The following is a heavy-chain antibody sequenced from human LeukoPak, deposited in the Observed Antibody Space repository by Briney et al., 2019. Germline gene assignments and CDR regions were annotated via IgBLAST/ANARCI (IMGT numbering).Heavy chain of an antibody. D-gene: IGHD6-6*01. CDR1: GGTFCSYA. CDR2: IIPIFGTA. CDR3: ASWYSSSGGAFDI. J-gene: IGHJ3*02. Sequence: ASVKVSCKASGGTFCSYAISWVRQAPGQGLEWMGGIIPIFGTANYAQKFQGRVTITTDESTSTAYMELSSLRSEDTAVYYCASWYSSSGGAFDIWGQGTMVTVSS. V-gene: IGHV1-69*05.